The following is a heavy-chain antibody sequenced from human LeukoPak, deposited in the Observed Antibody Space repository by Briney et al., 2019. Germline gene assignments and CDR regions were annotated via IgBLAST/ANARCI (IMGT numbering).Heavy chain of an antibody. CDR1: GFTFSSYA. D-gene: IGHD1-7*01. V-gene: IGHV3-30-3*01. Sequence: GGSLRLSCAASGFTFSSYAMHWVRQAPGKGLEWVAVISYDGSNKYYADSVKGRFTISRDNSKNTLYLQMNSLRAEDTAVYYCARDKLRHHKTFDYWGQGTLVTVSS. J-gene: IGHJ4*02. CDR2: ISYDGSNK. CDR3: ARDKLRHHKTFDY.